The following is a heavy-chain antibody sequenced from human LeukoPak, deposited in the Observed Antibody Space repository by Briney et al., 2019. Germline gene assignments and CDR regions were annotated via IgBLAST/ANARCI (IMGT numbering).Heavy chain of an antibody. CDR1: GFTFSSHA. CDR2: ISGNGGST. J-gene: IGHJ4*02. CDR3: AKPPSGYHSPYDY. D-gene: IGHD3-22*01. Sequence: GGSLRLSCAASGFTFSSHAMSWVRQAPGKGLEWVSAISGNGGSTYYADSAKGRFTISRDSSKNTLYLQMNSLRAEDTAIYYCAKPPSGYHSPYDYWGQGTLVTVSS. V-gene: IGHV3-23*01.